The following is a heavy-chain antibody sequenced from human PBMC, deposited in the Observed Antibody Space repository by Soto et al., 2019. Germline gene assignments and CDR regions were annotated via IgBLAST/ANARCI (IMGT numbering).Heavy chain of an antibody. CDR1: GGSISSGGFS. D-gene: IGHD6-19*01. V-gene: IGHV4-30-2*01. CDR2: IYHSGST. J-gene: IGHJ4*02. CDR3: ASRVSDYFDY. Sequence: SETLSLTCAVSGGSISSGGFSCNWIRQPPGKGLEWIGYIYHSGSTYFNPSLKSRVTMSVDRSTNQFSLRLSSVTAADTAVYYCASRVSDYFDYWGQGTPVTVSS.